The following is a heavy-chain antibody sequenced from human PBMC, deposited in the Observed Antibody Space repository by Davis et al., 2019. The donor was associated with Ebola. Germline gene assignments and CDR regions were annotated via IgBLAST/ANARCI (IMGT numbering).Heavy chain of an antibody. J-gene: IGHJ6*03. CDR1: GGTFSIYS. CDR3: ARSCISARCCLLYAMDV. D-gene: IGHD2-8*02. CDR2: INPNSGDT. V-gene: IGHV1-2*06. Sequence: ASVKVSCKASGGTFSIYSISWVRQAPGQGLEWMGQINPNSGDTSYAQRFQGRVTMTRDTSTSTAYMELSRLRSDDTAMYYCARSCISARCCLLYAMDVWGKGTTVTVSS.